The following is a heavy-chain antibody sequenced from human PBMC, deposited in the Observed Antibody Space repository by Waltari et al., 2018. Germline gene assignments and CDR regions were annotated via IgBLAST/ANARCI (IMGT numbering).Heavy chain of an antibody. V-gene: IGHV1-69*05. Sequence: QVQLVQSGAEVKKPGSSVKVSCKASGGTFSNYAISWVRQAPGQGLEWMGGIIPIFGTANYAQKFQGRVTITTDESTSTAYMELSSLRSEDTAVYYCARDQGGYDLGLFDYWGQGTLVTVSS. CDR1: GGTFSNYA. CDR2: IIPIFGTA. D-gene: IGHD5-12*01. CDR3: ARDQGGYDLGLFDY. J-gene: IGHJ4*02.